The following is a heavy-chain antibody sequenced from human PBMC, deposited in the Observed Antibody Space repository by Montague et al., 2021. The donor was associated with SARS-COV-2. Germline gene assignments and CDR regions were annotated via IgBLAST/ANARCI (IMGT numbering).Heavy chain of an antibody. CDR3: ARDYCSGGICYEGYGMDV. J-gene: IGHJ6*02. CDR2: IYSGGNT. Sequence: SLRLSCAASGFTVTYNYMSWVRQAPGKGLEWVSVIYSGGNTYYADSVKGRFTISRDDSKNTLYLQINSLRAEDTAVYYCARDYCSGGICYEGYGMDVWGQGTTVTVSS. V-gene: IGHV3-53*01. CDR1: GFTVTYNY. D-gene: IGHD2-15*01.